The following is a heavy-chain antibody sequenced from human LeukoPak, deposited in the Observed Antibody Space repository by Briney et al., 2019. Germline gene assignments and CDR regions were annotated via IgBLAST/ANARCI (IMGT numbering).Heavy chain of an antibody. V-gene: IGHV3-43D*03. CDR1: GFTFDDYA. Sequence: GGSLRLSCAASGFTFDDYAMHWVRQAPGKGLEWVSLISWDGGSTYYADSVKGRFTISRDNSKNSLYLQMNSLRAEDTALYYCAKDYGSGSYIRYYMDVWGKGTTVTVSS. CDR2: ISWDGGST. D-gene: IGHD3-10*01. CDR3: AKDYGSGSYIRYYMDV. J-gene: IGHJ6*03.